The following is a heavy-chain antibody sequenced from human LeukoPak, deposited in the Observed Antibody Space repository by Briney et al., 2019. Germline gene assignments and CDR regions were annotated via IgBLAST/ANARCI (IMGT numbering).Heavy chain of an antibody. Sequence: GESLKISCEASGYTFSNYWIGWVRQMPGKGLEWMGIIYPDDSDTRYSPSFQGQVTISADKSISTAYLQWSSLKASDTAMYYCARQKYYYGSGSRHPFDYWGQGTLVTVSS. CDR2: IYPDDSDT. D-gene: IGHD3-10*01. J-gene: IGHJ4*02. CDR1: GYTFSNYW. V-gene: IGHV5-51*01. CDR3: ARQKYYYGSGSRHPFDY.